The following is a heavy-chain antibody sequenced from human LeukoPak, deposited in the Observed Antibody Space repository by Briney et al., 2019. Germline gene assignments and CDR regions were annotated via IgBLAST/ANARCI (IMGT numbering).Heavy chain of an antibody. Sequence: PGGSLRLSCAASGFTFSAYGMHWVRQSPGKGLEWVAFIQNDGSNNYYADSVKGLFTISRDNSKNTLYLHMNSMRLEDTAVYYCARDLNPWTGDYWGQGTLVTVSS. J-gene: IGHJ4*02. V-gene: IGHV3-30*02. CDR3: ARDLNPWTGDY. CDR2: IQNDGSNN. CDR1: GFTFSAYG. D-gene: IGHD1-14*01.